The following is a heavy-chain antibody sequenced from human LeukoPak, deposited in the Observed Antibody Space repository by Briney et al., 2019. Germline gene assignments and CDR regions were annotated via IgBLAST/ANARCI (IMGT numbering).Heavy chain of an antibody. CDR3: ASSSRIVGASQIDY. Sequence: GGSLRLSCAASGFTFSSYAMHWVRQAPGKGLEWVAVISYDGSNKYYADSVKGRFTISRDNYKNTLYLQMNSLRAEDTAVYYCASSSRIVGASQIDYWGQGTLVTVSS. CDR2: ISYDGSNK. D-gene: IGHD1-26*01. CDR1: GFTFSSYA. J-gene: IGHJ4*02. V-gene: IGHV3-30-3*01.